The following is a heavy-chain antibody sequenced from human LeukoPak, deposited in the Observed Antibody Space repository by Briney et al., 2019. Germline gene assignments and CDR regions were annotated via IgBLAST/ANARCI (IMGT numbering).Heavy chain of an antibody. Sequence: SETLSLTCTVSGGSISSYYWSWIRQPPGKGLEWIGYIYTSGSTNYNPSLKSRVTISVDTSKNQFSLKLSSVTAADTAVYYCARRVGSSTEFNGFDPWGQGTLVIVSS. J-gene: IGHJ5*02. CDR3: ARRVGSSTEFNGFDP. V-gene: IGHV4-4*09. D-gene: IGHD6-13*01. CDR1: GGSISSYY. CDR2: IYTSGST.